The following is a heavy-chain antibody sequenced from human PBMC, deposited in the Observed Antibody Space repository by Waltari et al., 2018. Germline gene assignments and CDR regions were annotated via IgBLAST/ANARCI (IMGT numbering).Heavy chain of an antibody. CDR1: GGTFSSYA. CDR2: IIPIFGTA. Sequence: QVQLVQSGAEVKKPGSSVKVSCKASGGTFSSYAISWVRQAPGQGLEWMGGIIPIFGTANYAQEFQVRVTITADESTSTAYMELSSLRSEDTAVYYCAREDIVVVVAAGGGAFDIWGQGTMVTVSS. CDR3: AREDIVVVVAAGGGAFDI. V-gene: IGHV1-69*01. J-gene: IGHJ3*02. D-gene: IGHD2-15*01.